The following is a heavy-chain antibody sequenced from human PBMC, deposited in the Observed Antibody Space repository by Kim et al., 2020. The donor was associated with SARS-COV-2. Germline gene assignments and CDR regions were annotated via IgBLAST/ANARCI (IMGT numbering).Heavy chain of an antibody. Sequence: KSRVTISVDTSKNQFSLKLKSVTAADTAVYYCASGLIVVLGGVDYYYGLDVWGQGTTVTVSS. V-gene: IGHV4-34*01. D-gene: IGHD1-26*01. J-gene: IGHJ6*02. CDR3: ASGLIVVLGGVDYYYGLDV.